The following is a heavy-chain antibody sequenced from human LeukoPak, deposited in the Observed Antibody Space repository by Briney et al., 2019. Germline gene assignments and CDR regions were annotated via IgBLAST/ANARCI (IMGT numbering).Heavy chain of an antibody. CDR3: ASLRRKKANHFDY. Sequence: SETLSLTCGVYGGSFSNYDWNWIRQPPGKGLEWIGEINHSGSTNYNPSLKSRVTISVDTSKNQFSLKLSSVTAADTAVYYCASLRRKKANHFDYWGQGTLVTVSS. V-gene: IGHV4-34*01. CDR1: GGSFSNYD. CDR2: INHSGST. D-gene: IGHD5/OR15-5a*01. J-gene: IGHJ4*02.